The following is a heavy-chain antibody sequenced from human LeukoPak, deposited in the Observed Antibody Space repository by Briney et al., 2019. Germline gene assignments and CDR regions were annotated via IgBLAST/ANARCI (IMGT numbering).Heavy chain of an antibody. CDR2: INLNGRSR. J-gene: IGHJ6*03. D-gene: IGHD5-12*01. V-gene: IGHV3-20*04. CDR3: RVATIPPPDYYYYYYMDV. CDR1: GFTFDDYG. Sequence: GGSLRLSCAASGFTFDDYGMSWVRQAPGKGLEWVSGINLNGRSRGYADSVKGRFTISRDNSQNTLYLQMNSLRAEDTAVYYCRVATIPPPDYYYYYYMDVWGKGTTVTISS.